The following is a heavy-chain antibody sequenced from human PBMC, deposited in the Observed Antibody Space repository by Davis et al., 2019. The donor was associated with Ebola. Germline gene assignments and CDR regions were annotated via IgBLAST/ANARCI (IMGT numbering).Heavy chain of an antibody. CDR2: IYPGDSDT. CDR3: ARLRGTTGFNF. D-gene: IGHD1-1*01. V-gene: IGHV5-51*01. J-gene: IGHJ4*02. CDR1: GYSFTFFW. Sequence: GESLKISCKASGYSFTFFWIGRVRQVPGRGLEWMAIIYPGDSDTRYSPSFRGQVTISADKSTTTAYLQWSSLRASDTATYYCARLRGTTGFNFWGQGTLVTVSS.